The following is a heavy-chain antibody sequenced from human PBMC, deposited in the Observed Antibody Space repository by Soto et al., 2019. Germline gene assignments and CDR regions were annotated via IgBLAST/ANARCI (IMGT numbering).Heavy chain of an antibody. Sequence: QVQLMQSGAEVKKPGASVRLSCKASGYTFTDYLIIWVRQAPGQGLEWMGWINPNNGDTYYAKMAQGRVTLTTDTSSSTAYLNLRGLRSDDTAVYYCSRGKKDGNYTYYYYMDVWGKGTAVTVSS. J-gene: IGHJ6*03. CDR2: INPNNGDT. CDR1: GYTFTDYL. CDR3: SRGKKDGNYTYYYYMDV. D-gene: IGHD3-10*01. V-gene: IGHV1-18*01.